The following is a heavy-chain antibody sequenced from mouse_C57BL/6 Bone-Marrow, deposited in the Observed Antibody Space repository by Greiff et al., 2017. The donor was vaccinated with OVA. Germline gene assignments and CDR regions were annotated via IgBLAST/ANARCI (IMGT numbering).Heavy chain of an antibody. V-gene: IGHV14-4*01. CDR2: IDPENGDT. CDR1: GFNIKDDY. J-gene: IGHJ3*01. D-gene: IGHD2-12*01. CDR3: TLYVWFAY. Sequence: EVQLQQPGAELVKPGASVKMSCTASGFNIKDDYMHWVKQRPEQGLEWIGWIDPENGDTEYASKFQGKATITADTSSNTAYLQLSSLTSEDTAVYYCTLYVWFAYWGQGTLVTVSA.